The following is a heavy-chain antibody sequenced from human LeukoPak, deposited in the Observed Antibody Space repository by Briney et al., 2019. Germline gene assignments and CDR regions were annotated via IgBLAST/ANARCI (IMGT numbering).Heavy chain of an antibody. CDR2: TYWDDYK. D-gene: IGHD6-19*01. Sequence: ESGPTLVKPTQTLTLTCTFSRFSLSASGMGVDWIRQPPGKALEWLALTYWDDYKRYTPSLKSRLTITKDTSKNQVVLTMTNMDPVDTATYFCAHGSVCCRFDYWGQGTLVTVSS. V-gene: IGHV2-5*02. CDR1: RFSLSASGMG. CDR3: AHGSVCCRFDY. J-gene: IGHJ4*02.